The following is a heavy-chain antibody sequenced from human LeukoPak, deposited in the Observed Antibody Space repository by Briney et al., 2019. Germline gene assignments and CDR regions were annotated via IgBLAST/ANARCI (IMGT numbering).Heavy chain of an antibody. D-gene: IGHD5-12*01. CDR1: GYTFTSYG. CDR3: ARVVRDIVATNYYYYGMDV. V-gene: IGHV1-18*01. Sequence: ASVKASCKASGYTFTSYGISWVRQAPGQGLEWMGWISAYNGNTNYAQKLQGRVTMTTDTSTSTAYMEQRSLRSDDTAVYYCARVVRDIVATNYYYYGMDVWGQGTTVTVSS. CDR2: ISAYNGNT. J-gene: IGHJ6*02.